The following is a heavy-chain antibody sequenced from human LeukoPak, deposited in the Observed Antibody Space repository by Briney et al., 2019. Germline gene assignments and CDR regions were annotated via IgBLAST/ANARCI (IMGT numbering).Heavy chain of an antibody. Sequence: PGGSLRLSCAASGFTFSSYAMSWVRQAPGKGLEWVSAISGSGGSTYYADSVKGRFTISRDNSKNTLYPQMNSLRAEDTAVYYCAKDSVLDYDILTGYPANFDYWGQGTLVTVSS. V-gene: IGHV3-23*01. CDR1: GFTFSSYA. J-gene: IGHJ4*02. CDR3: AKDSVLDYDILTGYPANFDY. D-gene: IGHD3-9*01. CDR2: ISGSGGST.